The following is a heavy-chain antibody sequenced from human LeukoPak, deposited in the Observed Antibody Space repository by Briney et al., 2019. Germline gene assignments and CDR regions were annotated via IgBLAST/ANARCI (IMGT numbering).Heavy chain of an antibody. V-gene: IGHV3-23*01. CDR3: ANAKGGGSETGY. Sequence: GGTLRLSCAASGFTFSSYGMSWVRQAPGKGLEWVSAISGSGGSTYYADSVKGRFTISRDNSKNTLYLQMNSLRAEDTAVYYCANAKGGGSETGYWGQGTLVTVSS. D-gene: IGHD3-10*01. CDR2: ISGSGGST. J-gene: IGHJ4*02. CDR1: GFTFSSYG.